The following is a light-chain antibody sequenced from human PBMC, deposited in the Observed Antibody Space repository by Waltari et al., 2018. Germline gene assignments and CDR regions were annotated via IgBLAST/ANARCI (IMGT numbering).Light chain of an antibody. CDR2: ENT. CDR1: SSNLGNYS. Sequence: QSVLTQPPSVSAAPGQRVTITCSGGSSNLGNYSVSWYRQFPGTAPKLLISENTERPSGIPGRFSGSKSGTSATLDITGLQAGDEADYYCGTWDSSLSGAVFGGGTHLTVL. V-gene: IGLV1-51*02. J-gene: IGLJ7*01. CDR3: GTWDSSLSGAV.